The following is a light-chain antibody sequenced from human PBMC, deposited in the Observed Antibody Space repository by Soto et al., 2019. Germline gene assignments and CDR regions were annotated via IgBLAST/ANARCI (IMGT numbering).Light chain of an antibody. CDR2: DTS. J-gene: IGKJ1*01. V-gene: IGKV3-11*01. CDR3: LHRSTWPPVWT. Sequence: EIVSTQSPATLSLSPGERATLSCRASQGVGSYLAWYQHKPGQTPRLLIYDTSNRATGIPARFSGSGSGADCTLTISSLEPEDFAVYYCLHRSTWPPVWTFGQGTKVESK. CDR1: QGVGSY.